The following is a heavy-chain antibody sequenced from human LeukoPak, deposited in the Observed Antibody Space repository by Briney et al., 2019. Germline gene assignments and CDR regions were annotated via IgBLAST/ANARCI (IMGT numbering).Heavy chain of an antibody. V-gene: IGHV3-30*18. CDR3: AKDRGTSVWYLDY. CDR1: GFTFSSYG. J-gene: IGHJ4*02. Sequence: GGSLRLSCAASGFTFSSYGMHWVRQAPGKGLEWVAVISNDGSNEYYADSVKGRFTISRDNSKNTPNLQMNSLRAEDTAVYYCAKDRGTSVWYLDYSGQGTLVTVSS. CDR2: ISNDGSNE. D-gene: IGHD6-19*01.